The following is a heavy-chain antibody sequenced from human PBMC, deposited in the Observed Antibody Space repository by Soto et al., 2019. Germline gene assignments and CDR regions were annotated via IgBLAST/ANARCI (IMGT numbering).Heavy chain of an antibody. CDR1: GGSISSGGYS. CDR2: IYHSGST. D-gene: IGHD6-13*01. Sequence: SETLSLTCAVSGGSISSGGYSWSWIRQPPGKGLEWIGYIYHSGSTYYNPSLKSRVTILVDRSKNQFSLKLSSVTAADTAVYYCARKRSSSWYYYYYGMDVWGQGTTVTVSS. CDR3: ARKRSSSWYYYYYGMDV. V-gene: IGHV4-30-2*01. J-gene: IGHJ6*02.